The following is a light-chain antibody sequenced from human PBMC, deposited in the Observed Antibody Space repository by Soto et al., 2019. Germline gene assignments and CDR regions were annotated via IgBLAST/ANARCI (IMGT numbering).Light chain of an antibody. V-gene: IGKV2-28*01. Sequence: DIVMPQSPLSLPVTPGEPASISCRSSQSLLHSNGYNYLDWYLQKTGQSPQLLIYLGSNRASGVPDRFSGSGSGTDFTLKISRVEAEDVGVYYCMQALQTKTFGQGTRLEIK. J-gene: IGKJ5*01. CDR2: LGS. CDR3: MQALQTKT. CDR1: QSLLHSNGYNY.